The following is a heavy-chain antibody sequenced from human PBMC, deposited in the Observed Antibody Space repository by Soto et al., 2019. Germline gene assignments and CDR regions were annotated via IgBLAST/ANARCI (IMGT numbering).Heavy chain of an antibody. CDR2: IYYSGST. CDR1: GGSISSYY. CDR3: ARLITGTTGNFDY. V-gene: IGHV4-59*08. D-gene: IGHD1-7*01. J-gene: IGHJ4*02. Sequence: SETLSLTCTVSGGSISSYYWSWIRQPPGKGLEWIGYIYYSGSTNYNPSLKSRVTISVDTSKNQFPLKLSSVTAADTAVYYCARLITGTTGNFDYWGQGTLVTVSS.